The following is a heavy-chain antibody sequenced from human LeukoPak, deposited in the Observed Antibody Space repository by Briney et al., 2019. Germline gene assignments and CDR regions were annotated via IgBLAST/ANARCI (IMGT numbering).Heavy chain of an antibody. J-gene: IGHJ5*02. CDR2: IYYSGST. CDR1: GGSISSSSYY. Sequence: SETLSLTCTVSGGSISSSSYYWGWIRQPPGKGLEWIGSIYYSGSTYYNPSLKSRVTISVDTSKNQFSLKLSSVTAADTAVYYCAAKSTLVKGWFDPWGQGTLVTVSS. V-gene: IGHV4-39*07. CDR3: AAKSTLVKGWFDP.